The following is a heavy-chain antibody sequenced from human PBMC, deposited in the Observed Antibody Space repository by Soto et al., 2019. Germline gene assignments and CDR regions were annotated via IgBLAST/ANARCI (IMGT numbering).Heavy chain of an antibody. J-gene: IGHJ6*03. D-gene: IGHD3-3*01. V-gene: IGHV3-48*01. CDR3: VRDRDDFWSGYYYYMDV. Sequence: EVQLVESGGGLVQPGGSLRLSCAASGFTFSSYSMNWVCQAPGKGLEWVSYISSSSSTIYYADSVKGRFTISRDNAKNSLYLQMNSLRAEDTAVYYCVRDRDDFWSGYYYYMDVWGKGTTVTVSS. CDR2: ISSSSSTI. CDR1: GFTFSSYS.